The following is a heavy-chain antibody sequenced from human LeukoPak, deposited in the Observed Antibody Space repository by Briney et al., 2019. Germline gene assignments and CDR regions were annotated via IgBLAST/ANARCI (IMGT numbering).Heavy chain of an antibody. V-gene: IGHV5-51*01. J-gene: IGHJ4*02. CDR3: ARARDCSGGSCFAEY. CDR2: IYPGDSDT. CDR1: GYSFTTYW. D-gene: IGHD2-15*01. Sequence: GESLKISCKASGYSFTTYWIGRVRQMPGKGLEWMGIIYPGDSDTRYSPSFQGQVTISADKSIGTAYLQWSSLKASDTAMYYSARARDCSGGSCFAEYWGQGTLVTVSS.